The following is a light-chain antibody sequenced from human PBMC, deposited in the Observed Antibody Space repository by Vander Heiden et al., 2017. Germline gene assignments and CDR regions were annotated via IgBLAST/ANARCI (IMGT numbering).Light chain of an antibody. Sequence: DIQMTQSPSSLSASVGDRVTITCQASQDISNYLNWYQQKPGKAPKLLIYDASNLETGVPSRCSGSGSGTDFTFTISSLQPEDIATYYCQQYDNLPGFTFGPGTKVDIK. J-gene: IGKJ3*01. CDR2: DAS. CDR3: QQYDNLPGFT. CDR1: QDISNY. V-gene: IGKV1-33*01.